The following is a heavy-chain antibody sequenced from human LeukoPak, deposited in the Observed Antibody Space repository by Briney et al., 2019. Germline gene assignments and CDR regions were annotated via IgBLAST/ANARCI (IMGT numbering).Heavy chain of an antibody. J-gene: IGHJ4*02. CDR3: ARANFLYCSSSTCLFDY. V-gene: IGHV1-2*02. D-gene: IGHD2-2*01. CDR1: GYTFTDYY. Sequence: ASVKVSFKASGYTFTDYYMHWVRQAPGQGFEWMGWINPNDGDTNYAQKFQGRVTMTRDTSISTAHMEVSRLRSDDTAVYYCARANFLYCSSSTCLFDYWAQGTLVTVSS. CDR2: INPNDGDT.